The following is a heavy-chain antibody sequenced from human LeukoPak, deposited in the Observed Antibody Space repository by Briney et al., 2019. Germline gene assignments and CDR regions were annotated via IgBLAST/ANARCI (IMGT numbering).Heavy chain of an antibody. CDR1: GGSISSSSYY. D-gene: IGHD3-10*01. CDR2: IFYSGST. CDR3: ARHGSYYGSAPHYYFDY. Sequence: SETLSLTCTVSGGSISSSSYYWGWIRQPPGKGLDWIGSIFYSGSTYYNPSLKSRVTISVDTSKNQFSLKLSSVTAADTAVYYCARHGSYYGSAPHYYFDYWGQGTLVTVSS. J-gene: IGHJ4*02. V-gene: IGHV4-39*01.